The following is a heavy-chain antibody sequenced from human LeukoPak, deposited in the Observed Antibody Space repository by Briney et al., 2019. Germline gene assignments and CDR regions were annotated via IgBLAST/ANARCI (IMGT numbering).Heavy chain of an antibody. CDR2: ISSSGGSP. CDR3: AKDQALSLTSSRALDY. CDR1: GFTFSTYA. J-gene: IGHJ4*02. V-gene: IGHV3-23*01. D-gene: IGHD2-2*01. Sequence: GGSLRLSCVASGFTFSTYALSWVRQAPGKGLEWVSAISSSGGSPYYADSVNGRFTISRDNSKNTLYLQMNSLRAEDTALYYCAKDQALSLTSSRALDYWGQGTLVTVSS.